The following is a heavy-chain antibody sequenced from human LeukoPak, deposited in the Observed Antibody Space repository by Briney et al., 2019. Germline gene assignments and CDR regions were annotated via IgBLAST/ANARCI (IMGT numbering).Heavy chain of an antibody. J-gene: IGHJ4*01. Sequence: ASVKVSCKASGYTFTDYDINWVRQAPGHGLERMGWMNPNSGDTVYLQKFQGRVTMTRNTSPTTAYMELHSLNFEDTAVYYCTRRDWSDFWGHGSLVTVSS. CDR2: MNPNSGDT. CDR3: TRRDWSDF. CDR1: GYTFTDYD. V-gene: IGHV1-8*01. D-gene: IGHD2-21*01.